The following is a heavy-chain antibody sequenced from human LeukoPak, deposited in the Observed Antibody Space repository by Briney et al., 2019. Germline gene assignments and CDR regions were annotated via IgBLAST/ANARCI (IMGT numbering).Heavy chain of an antibody. V-gene: IGHV4-39*07. CDR1: GGSISSSSYY. CDR2: IYYSGST. Sequence: SETLSLTCTVSGGSISSSSYYWGWIRQPPGKGLEWIGSIYYSGSTYYNPSLKSRVTISVDTSKNQFSLKLSSVTAADTAVYYCARGLNYDILTGYYLNNWFDPWGQGTLVTVSS. CDR3: ARGLNYDILTGYYLNNWFDP. J-gene: IGHJ5*02. D-gene: IGHD3-9*01.